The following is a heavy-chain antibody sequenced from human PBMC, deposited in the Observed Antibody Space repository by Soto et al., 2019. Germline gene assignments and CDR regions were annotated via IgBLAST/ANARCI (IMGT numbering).Heavy chain of an antibody. J-gene: IGHJ6*02. Sequence: GASVKVSCKASGYTFTGYYMHWVRQAPGQGLEWMGWINPNSGGTNYAQKFQGWVTMTRDTSISTAYMELSRLRSDDTAVYYCARDKGVHPPYYYSYGMDVWGQGTMVTVSS. CDR3: ARDKGVHPPYYYSYGMDV. D-gene: IGHD3-16*01. V-gene: IGHV1-2*04. CDR1: GYTFTGYY. CDR2: INPNSGGT.